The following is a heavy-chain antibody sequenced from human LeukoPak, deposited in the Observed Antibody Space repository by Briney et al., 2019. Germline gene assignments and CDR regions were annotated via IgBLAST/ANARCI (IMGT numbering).Heavy chain of an antibody. CDR1: GYTFTSYG. Sequence: GASVKVSCKASGYTFTSYGISWVRQAPGQGLEWMGWISAYNGNTNYAQKLQGRVTMTTDTSTSTAYMELSRLRSDDTAVYYCARGEGENIVVVPAAIDYWGQGTLVTVSS. CDR2: ISAYNGNT. V-gene: IGHV1-18*01. J-gene: IGHJ4*02. D-gene: IGHD2-2*01. CDR3: ARGEGENIVVVPAAIDY.